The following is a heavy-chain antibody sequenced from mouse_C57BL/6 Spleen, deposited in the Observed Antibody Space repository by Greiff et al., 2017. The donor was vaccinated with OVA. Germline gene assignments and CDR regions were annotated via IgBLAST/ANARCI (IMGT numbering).Heavy chain of an antibody. J-gene: IGHJ4*01. CDR1: GYSFTGYY. V-gene: IGHV1-42*01. CDR3: ARRGAIYHAMDY. Sequence: EVQLQQSGPELVKPGASVKISCKASGYSFTGYYMNWVKQSPEKSLEWIGEINPSTGGTTYNQKFKAKATLTVDKSSSTAYMQLKSLTSEDSAVYYCARRGAIYHAMDYWGQGTSVTVS. D-gene: IGHD1-1*01. CDR2: INPSTGGT.